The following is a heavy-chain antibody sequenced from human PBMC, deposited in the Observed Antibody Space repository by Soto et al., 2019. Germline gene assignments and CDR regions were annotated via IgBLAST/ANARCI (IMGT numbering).Heavy chain of an antibody. CDR3: ARDLNGYSSSSYYYYYYMDV. CDR1: GFTFSDYY. J-gene: IGHJ6*03. V-gene: IGHV3-11*01. CDR2: ISSSGSTI. Sequence: PGGSLRLSCAASGFTFSDYYMSWIRQAPGKGLEWVSYISSSGSTIYYADSVKGRFTISRDNAKNSLYLQMNSLRAEDTAVYYCARDLNGYSSSSYYYYYYMDVWGKGTAVTVSS. D-gene: IGHD6-6*01.